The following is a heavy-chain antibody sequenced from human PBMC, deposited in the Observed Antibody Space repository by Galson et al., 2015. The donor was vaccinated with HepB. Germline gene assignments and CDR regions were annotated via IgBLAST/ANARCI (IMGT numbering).Heavy chain of an antibody. CDR1: GFTFSSYW. CDR2: IKQDGSEK. J-gene: IGHJ4*02. Sequence: SLRLSCAASGFTFSSYWMSWVRQAPGKGLEWVANIKQDGSEKYYVDSVRGRFTISRDNAENSLYLQMNRLRAEDTAVYYCARDGPQEIWFRETNSFDYWGQGSLVTVSS. CDR3: ARDGPQEIWFRETNSFDY. D-gene: IGHD3-10*01. V-gene: IGHV3-7*01.